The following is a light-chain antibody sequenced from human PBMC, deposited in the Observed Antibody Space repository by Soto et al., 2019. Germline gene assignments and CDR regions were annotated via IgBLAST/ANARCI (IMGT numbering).Light chain of an antibody. J-gene: IGKJ1*01. CDR3: QQYGNSPWT. CDR1: QSVSSSQ. CDR2: GAS. V-gene: IGKV3-20*01. Sequence: IVLTQSQGTLALSPGERATLSCRTSQSVSSSQLAWYQQRPGQAPRLLVYGASTRATGIADRFSVCGSGTDFTLTISRLEPGEFAVYYCQQYGNSPWTFGQGTKVDNK.